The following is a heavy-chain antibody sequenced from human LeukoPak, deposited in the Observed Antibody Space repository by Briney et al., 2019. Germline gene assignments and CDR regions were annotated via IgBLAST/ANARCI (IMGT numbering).Heavy chain of an antibody. V-gene: IGHV3-23*01. J-gene: IGHJ1*01. D-gene: IGHD6-19*01. CDR2: ISGSGGGT. Sequence: GGSLRPSCAASGFTFSTYAMSWVRQAPGKGLEWVSAISGSGGGTYYADSVKGRFTISRDNSKNTLYLHMNSLRAEDTALYYCAKALGSSGWSPLQHWGQGTLVTVSS. CDR3: AKALGSSGWSPLQH. CDR1: GFTFSTYA.